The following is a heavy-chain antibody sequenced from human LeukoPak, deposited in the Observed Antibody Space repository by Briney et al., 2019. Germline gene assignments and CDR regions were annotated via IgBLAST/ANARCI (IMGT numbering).Heavy chain of an antibody. J-gene: IGHJ4*02. CDR3: ARALLVDYNFDY. CDR1: GFSLTNAGLG. V-gene: IGHV2-26*01. CDR2: IFSNDEK. D-gene: IGHD2-8*02. Sequence: SGPTLVNPTKTLTLTCTVSGFSLTNAGLGVSWIRQPPGKALEWLAHIFSNDEKSYRTSLKSRLTISKDTSESQVVLIMTNMDPVDTATYYCARALLVDYNFDYWGQGTLVTVSS.